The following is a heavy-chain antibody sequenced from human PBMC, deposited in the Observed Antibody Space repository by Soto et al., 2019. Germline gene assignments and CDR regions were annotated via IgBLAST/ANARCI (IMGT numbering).Heavy chain of an antibody. J-gene: IGHJ5*02. Sequence: QVQLVQSGAEVKKPGASVKVSCKASGITYTTYAIHWVRQAPGQGLEWMGWINTGNGNTRYSQRFQGRVTLTTDTLASTVYMDLSSLTSEDTAIYYCARAISGYITWGQGTLSTVSS. CDR3: ARAISGYIT. V-gene: IGHV1-3*04. CDR2: INTGNGNT. D-gene: IGHD5-12*01. CDR1: GITYTTYA.